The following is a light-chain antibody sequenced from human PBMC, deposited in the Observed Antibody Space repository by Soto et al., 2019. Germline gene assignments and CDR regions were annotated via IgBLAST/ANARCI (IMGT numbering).Light chain of an antibody. CDR2: ASS. V-gene: IGKV1-39*01. CDR3: HQSFGPPFT. CDR1: QSISVY. J-gene: IGKJ3*01. Sequence: DIQMTQSPSSLSASVGDRVTITCRASQSISVYLNWYQQKPWKAPKLLIYASSSLHDGVPSRFSGSGSETDFTVTISNLQPEDFATYACHQSFGPPFTFGPGTKVDTK.